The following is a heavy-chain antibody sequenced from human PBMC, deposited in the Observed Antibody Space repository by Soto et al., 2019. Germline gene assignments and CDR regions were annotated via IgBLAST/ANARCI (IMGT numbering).Heavy chain of an antibody. J-gene: IGHJ4*02. CDR3: AKDRNTAGYYDSSCYPGY. D-gene: IGHD3-22*01. Sequence: QVQLVESGGGVVQPGRSLRLSCAASGFTFSSYGMHWVRQAPGKGLEWVAVISYDGSNKYYEDSVKGRFTISRDNSKNTLNLQMNSRRAEDAAVYYCAKDRNTAGYYDSSCYPGYWGQGTLVTVSS. CDR2: ISYDGSNK. CDR1: GFTFSSYG. V-gene: IGHV3-30*18.